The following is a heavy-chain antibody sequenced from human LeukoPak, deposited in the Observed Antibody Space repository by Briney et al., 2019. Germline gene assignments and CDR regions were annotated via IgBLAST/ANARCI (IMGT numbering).Heavy chain of an antibody. Sequence: SETLSLTCTVSGGSISTYYWNWIRQPPGKGLEWIGYIYYSGSPNYNPSLTGRVTISVDTSKNQFSLKLSSVTAADTAVYYCAREYNYYDSSGWDAFEIWGQGTMVTVSS. J-gene: IGHJ3*02. V-gene: IGHV4-59*01. CDR3: AREYNYYDSSGWDAFEI. CDR1: GGSISTYY. D-gene: IGHD3-22*01. CDR2: IYYSGSP.